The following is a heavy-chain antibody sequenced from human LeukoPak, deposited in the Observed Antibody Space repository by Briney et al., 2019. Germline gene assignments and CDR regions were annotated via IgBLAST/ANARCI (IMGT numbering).Heavy chain of an antibody. Sequence: AGRSLRLSCAASGFTFDDYAMHWVRQAPGKGLEWASGISWNSGSIGYADSVKGRFTISRDNAKNSLYLQMNSLRAEDMALYYCAKSRSVAGHGGDAFDIWGQGTMVTVSS. V-gene: IGHV3-9*03. J-gene: IGHJ3*02. CDR2: ISWNSGSI. D-gene: IGHD6-19*01. CDR3: AKSRSVAGHGGDAFDI. CDR1: GFTFDDYA.